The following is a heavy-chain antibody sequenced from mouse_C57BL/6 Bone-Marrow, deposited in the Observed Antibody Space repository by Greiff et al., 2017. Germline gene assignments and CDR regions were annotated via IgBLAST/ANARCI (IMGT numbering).Heavy chain of an antibody. CDR1: GISITTGNYR. Sequence: EVKLVESGPGLVKPSQTVFLTCTVTGISITTGNYRWSWIRQFPGNKLEWIGYIYYSGTITYNPSLTSRTTITRDTPKNQFFLEMNTLTAEDTATYYCARALGRWYFDVWGTGTTVTVSS. V-gene: IGHV3-5*01. CDR3: ARALGRWYFDV. D-gene: IGHD4-1*01. J-gene: IGHJ1*03. CDR2: IYYSGTI.